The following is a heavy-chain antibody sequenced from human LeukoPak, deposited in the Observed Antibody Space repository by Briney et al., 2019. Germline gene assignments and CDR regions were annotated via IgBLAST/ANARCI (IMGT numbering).Heavy chain of an antibody. CDR1: GGTFSNYA. D-gene: IGHD3-22*01. Sequence: VASVKVSCKASGGTFSNYAISWVRQSPGQGLEWMGRIIPILGIANYAQKFQGRVTITADKSTSTAYMDLSSLRSEDTAVYYCARSKGTYYYDSSGYRSFDYWGQGTLVTASS. J-gene: IGHJ4*02. CDR2: IIPILGIA. V-gene: IGHV1-69*04. CDR3: ARSKGTYYYDSSGYRSFDY.